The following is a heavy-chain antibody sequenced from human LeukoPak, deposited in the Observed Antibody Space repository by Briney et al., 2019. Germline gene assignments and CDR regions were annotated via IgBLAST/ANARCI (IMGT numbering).Heavy chain of an antibody. CDR3: ARVPYYDFQADAFDI. Sequence: SQTLSLTCAISGDSVSANGAAWNWIRQSPSRGLEWLGRTYYRSKWFNDYAVSVKSRITINPDTSKNQFSLQLNSVTPEDTAVYYCARVPYYDFQADAFDIWGQGTMVTVSS. CDR1: GDSVSANGAA. D-gene: IGHD3-3*01. J-gene: IGHJ3*02. CDR2: TYYRSKWFN. V-gene: IGHV6-1*01.